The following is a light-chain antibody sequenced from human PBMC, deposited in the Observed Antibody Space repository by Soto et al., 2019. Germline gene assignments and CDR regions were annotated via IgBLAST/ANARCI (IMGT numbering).Light chain of an antibody. J-gene: IGKJ1*01. Sequence: EIVLTQSPGTLSLSPGERATLSCRASQSISSRYLAWYQQKPGQAPRLLIFGASSRATGVPARFSGSGSGTDFTLTISSLEPEDVAVYYCQQRGNRPPWTFGQGTKVDIK. CDR2: GAS. V-gene: IGKV3D-20*02. CDR1: QSISSRY. CDR3: QQRGNRPPWT.